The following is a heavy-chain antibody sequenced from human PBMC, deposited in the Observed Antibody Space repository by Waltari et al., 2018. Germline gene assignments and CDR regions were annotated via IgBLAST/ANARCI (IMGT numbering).Heavy chain of an antibody. V-gene: IGHV4-39*07. CDR1: GGSISSSSYY. Sequence: QLQLQESGPGLVKPSETLSLTCTVSGGSISSSSYYWGWIRQPPGKGLEWIGGIYYSGGTYYNPSLKSRVTISVDTSKNQFSLKLSSVTAADTAVYYCARTGLAPDYYYYMDGWGKGTTVTISS. J-gene: IGHJ6*03. CDR3: ARTGLAPDYYYYMDG. CDR2: IYYSGGT.